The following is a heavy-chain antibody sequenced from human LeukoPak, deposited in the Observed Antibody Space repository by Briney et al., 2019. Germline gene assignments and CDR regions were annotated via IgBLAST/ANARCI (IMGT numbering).Heavy chain of an antibody. CDR3: ARLQQQPYYYYYYMDV. CDR1: GGSFSGYY. J-gene: IGHJ6*03. V-gene: IGHV4-34*01. Sequence: SETLSLTCAVYGGSFSGYYWSWIRQPPGKGLEWIGEINHSGSTNYNPSLKSRVTISVDTSKNQFSLKLSSVTAADTAVYYCARLQQQPYYYYYYMDVWGKGTTVTISS. CDR2: INHSGST. D-gene: IGHD6-13*01.